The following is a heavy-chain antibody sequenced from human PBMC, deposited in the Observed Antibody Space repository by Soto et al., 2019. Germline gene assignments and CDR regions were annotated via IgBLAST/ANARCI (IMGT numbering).Heavy chain of an antibody. CDR1: GYAFSRYW. Sequence: GESLTINFPCSGYAFSRYWIAWVRQMPGKGLEWMGIIYPGDSDTRYSPSFQGQVTISVDKSITTAYLQWSSLKASDTAMYYCARGYCTATICDPWFDPWGQGTLVTVSS. D-gene: IGHD2-8*02. CDR2: IYPGDSDT. V-gene: IGHV5-51*01. J-gene: IGHJ5*02. CDR3: ARGYCTATICDPWFDP.